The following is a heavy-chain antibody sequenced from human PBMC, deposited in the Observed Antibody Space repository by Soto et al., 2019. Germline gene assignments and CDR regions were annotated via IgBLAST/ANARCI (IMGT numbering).Heavy chain of an antibody. CDR2: VSTSGAT. CDR1: DDFISSYY. J-gene: IGHJ6*02. V-gene: IGHV4-4*07. D-gene: IGHD3-9*01. Sequence: QVQLQESGPRLVKPSETLSLTCTVSDDFISSYYWNWIRQPAGKGLEWIGRVSTSGATNYNPSLESRVTISVDTSKKQFSLKLTSVTAADSALYFCARADYEILTGSYAMDVWGQGTTVTVSS. CDR3: ARADYEILTGSYAMDV.